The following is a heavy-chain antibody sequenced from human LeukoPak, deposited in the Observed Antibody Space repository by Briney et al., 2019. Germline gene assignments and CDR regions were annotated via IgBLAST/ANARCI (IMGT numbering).Heavy chain of an antibody. CDR3: ARHPQEFRSDWFDP. CDR2: IFHTGST. CDR1: GASISDFY. D-gene: IGHD2-21*01. V-gene: IGHV4-59*08. Sequence: ASETLSLTCTVSGASISDFYWSWIRQSPEKGLEWIGYIFHTGSTNYNPSLKSRVTISMNTSKNQFSLRLNSVTAADTAVYYCARHPQEFRSDWFDPWGQGTLVTVSS. J-gene: IGHJ5*02.